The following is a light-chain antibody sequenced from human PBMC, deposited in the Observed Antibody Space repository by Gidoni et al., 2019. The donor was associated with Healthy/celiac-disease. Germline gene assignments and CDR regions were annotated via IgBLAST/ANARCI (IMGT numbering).Light chain of an antibody. CDR3: QHSYSTRLT. CDR2: AAS. J-gene: IGKJ1*01. CDR1: QSISSD. Sequence: DIQMTQSPSSLSASVGDRVTSTCRASQSISSDLNRYQQKPRKAPKLLIYAASSLQSGVPSRFSVIRSGTDFALTISLLQPEDFATFSCQHSYSTRLTFGQGTKVEIK. V-gene: IGKV1-39*01.